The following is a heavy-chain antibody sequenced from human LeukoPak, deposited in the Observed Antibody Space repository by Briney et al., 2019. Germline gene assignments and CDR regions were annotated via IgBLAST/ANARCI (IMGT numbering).Heavy chain of an antibody. Sequence: GGSLRLSCAASGFTFSAYTMNWVRQAPGKGLEWVSSISSSSSYIHYPDSVKGRFTISRDNAGNSLYLQIDSLRADDTAMYYCARDCTXAGCYSLAFWGQGTLVTVSS. D-gene: IGHD2-21*02. CDR3: ARDCTXAGCYSLAF. CDR1: GFTFSAYT. V-gene: IGHV3-21*01. CDR2: ISSSSSYI. J-gene: IGHJ4*02.